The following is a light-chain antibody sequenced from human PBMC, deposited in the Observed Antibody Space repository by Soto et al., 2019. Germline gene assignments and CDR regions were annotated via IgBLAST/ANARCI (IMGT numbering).Light chain of an antibody. Sequence: DTQMTQSPSTLSASVGARLTISCLASQSVSMWLAWFQQKPGKAPRVVIYGASDLESGVPSRFSGSGSGTEFTLTIDRLKNDDFATYYCQQYHTSSITFGQGTRLEIK. CDR2: GAS. CDR1: QSVSMW. CDR3: QQYHTSSIT. J-gene: IGKJ5*01. V-gene: IGKV1-5*01.